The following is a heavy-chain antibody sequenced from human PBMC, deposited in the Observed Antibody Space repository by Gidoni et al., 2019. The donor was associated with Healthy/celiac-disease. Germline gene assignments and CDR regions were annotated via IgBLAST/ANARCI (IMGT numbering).Heavy chain of an antibody. Sequence: QVQLQQWCAGLLKPSETLSLTCAVYGGSFSGYYWSWIRQPPGKGLEWIGEINHSGSTNSNPSLKSRVTISVDTSKNQFSLKLSSVTAADAAVYYCARDYCSGGSCYHYFDYWGQGTLVTVSS. CDR3: ARDYCSGGSCYHYFDY. V-gene: IGHV4-34*01. CDR2: INHSGST. D-gene: IGHD2-15*01. CDR1: GGSFSGYY. J-gene: IGHJ4*02.